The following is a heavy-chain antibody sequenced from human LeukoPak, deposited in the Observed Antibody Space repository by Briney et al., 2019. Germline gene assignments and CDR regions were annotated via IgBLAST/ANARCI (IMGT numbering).Heavy chain of an antibody. D-gene: IGHD1-26*01. Sequence: ASVKVSCTASGYTFTSYGISWVRQAPAQGHERMGCISAYNGNTNYAQKLQGRVTMTTDTSTSTAYMELRSLRSDDTAVYYCARVQYCELLLSNGDYWGQGTLVTVSS. CDR2: ISAYNGNT. V-gene: IGHV1-18*01. CDR1: GYTFTSYG. J-gene: IGHJ4*02. CDR3: ARVQYCELLLSNGDY.